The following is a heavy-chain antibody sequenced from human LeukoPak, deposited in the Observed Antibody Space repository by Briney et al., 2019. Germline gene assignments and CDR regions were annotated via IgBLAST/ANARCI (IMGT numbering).Heavy chain of an antibody. CDR1: GGSLSFYY. CDR3: ATSGWYLLPGVY. Sequence: SETLSLTCGVSGGSLSFYYWGWIRQPPGKGLEWIGSIYHSGSTYYNPSLKSRVTISVDTSKNQFSLKLSSVTAADTAVYYCATSGWYLLPGVYWGQGTLVTVSS. D-gene: IGHD6-19*01. CDR2: IYHSGST. J-gene: IGHJ4*02. V-gene: IGHV4-38-2*01.